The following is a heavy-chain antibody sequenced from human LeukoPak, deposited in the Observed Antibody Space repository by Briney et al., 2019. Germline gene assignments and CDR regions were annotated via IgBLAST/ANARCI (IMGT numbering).Heavy chain of an antibody. D-gene: IGHD5-18*01. Sequence: SDTLSLTCAVCGGSFSGYYWSWIRQPPGKGLEWVGEINHSEVTNYNPSLKNRVTISVDTSRNQFSLKLSSVTAADTAVYYCPRADIMSIQRWLRGYLFDYWGQGPWSPSPQ. J-gene: IGHJ4*02. CDR3: PRADIMSIQRWLRGYLFDY. CDR1: GGSFSGYY. V-gene: IGHV4-34*01. CDR2: INHSEVT.